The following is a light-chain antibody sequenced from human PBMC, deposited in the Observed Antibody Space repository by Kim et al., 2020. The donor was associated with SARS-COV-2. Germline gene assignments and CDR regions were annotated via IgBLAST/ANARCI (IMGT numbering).Light chain of an antibody. CDR3: HQYSGTLGT. Sequence: APVGDAATINCRASQDISNSLAWYQQKPGKAPRLLLYAASTLHSGVPSRFSGSGSGSDYTLTINSLQPEDFATYYCHQYSGTLGTFGQGTKVDIK. J-gene: IGKJ1*01. CDR1: QDISNS. V-gene: IGKV1-NL1*01. CDR2: AAS.